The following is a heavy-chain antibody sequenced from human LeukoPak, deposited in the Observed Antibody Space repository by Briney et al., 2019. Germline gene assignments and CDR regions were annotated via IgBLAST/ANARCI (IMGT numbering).Heavy chain of an antibody. CDR3: ARGLYRYWRWYYYYGRDV. D-gene: IGHD3-16*02. CDR2: ISAYNGNT. J-gene: IGHJ6*04. CDR1: GSTFTIYS. Sequence: ASVTVSFTGSGSTFTIYSISWVRQPPGQGHEWMGWISAYNGNTNYGKKLQGRVNMTTDTSTRPAYMELRSLGSDDQAVYYCARGLYRYWRWYYYYGRDVGGEGTGVSVSS. V-gene: IGHV1-18*01.